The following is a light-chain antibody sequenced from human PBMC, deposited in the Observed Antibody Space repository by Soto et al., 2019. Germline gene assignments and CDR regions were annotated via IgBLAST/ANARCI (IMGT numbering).Light chain of an antibody. V-gene: IGKV1-5*01. CDR3: QQYNSYPYT. CDR2: DAS. Sequence: DIQMTQSPSTLSASVGDRVTITCRAIQSISGWLAWNHQKPGKAPKLPIYDASSLESEVPSRISGSGSSTELTHTISILQPDEFPTYYCQQYNSYPYTFRQRTKLEIK. CDR1: QSISGW. J-gene: IGKJ2*01.